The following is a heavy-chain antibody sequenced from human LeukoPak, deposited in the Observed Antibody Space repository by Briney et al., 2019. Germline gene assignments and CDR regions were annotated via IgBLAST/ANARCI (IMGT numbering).Heavy chain of an antibody. CDR3: ARNTLGQFDY. J-gene: IGHJ4*02. CDR2: ISSSSSYI. V-gene: IGHV3-21*01. D-gene: IGHD6-13*01. Sequence: GGSLRLSCAASGFTFSSYSMNWVRQAPGKGLEWVSSISSSSSYIYYAASVKGRFTISRDNAKNSLYLQMNSLRAEDTAVYYCARNTLGQFDYWGQGTLVTVSS. CDR1: GFTFSSYS.